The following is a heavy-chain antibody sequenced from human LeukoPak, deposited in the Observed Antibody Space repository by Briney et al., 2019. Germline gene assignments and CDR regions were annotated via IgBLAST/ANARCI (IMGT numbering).Heavy chain of an antibody. CDR3: ARESTVTTYYYYYMDV. CDR1: EFTFRSYD. D-gene: IGHD4-17*01. CDR2: ISYDGSKK. Sequence: GGSLRLSCVASEFTFRSYDMHWVRQAPGKGLEWVAVISYDGSKKYYADSVKGRFTISRDNSKNTLYLQMNSLRAEDTAVYYCARESTVTTYYYYYMDVWGKGTTVTVSS. J-gene: IGHJ6*03. V-gene: IGHV3-30*03.